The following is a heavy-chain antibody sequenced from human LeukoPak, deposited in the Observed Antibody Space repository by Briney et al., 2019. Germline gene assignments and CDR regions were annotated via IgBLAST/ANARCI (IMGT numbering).Heavy chain of an antibody. V-gene: IGHV3-48*01. J-gene: IGHJ4*02. CDR2: ISGSSSSSDGGAK. CDR3: TTVPTYYYGSGSYYNLKTPYFDY. CDR1: GFTFSTYS. D-gene: IGHD3-10*01. Sequence: GGSLRLSCTASGFTFSTYSMNWVRQAPGRGLEWVSYISGSSSSSDGGAKQYADSVKGRFTISRDNDKNSLYLQMNSLKTEDTAVYYCTTVPTYYYGSGSYYNLKTPYFDYWGQGTLVTVSS.